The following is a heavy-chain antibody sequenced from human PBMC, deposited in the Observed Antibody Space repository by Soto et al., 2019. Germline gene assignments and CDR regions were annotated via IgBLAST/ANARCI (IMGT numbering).Heavy chain of an antibody. D-gene: IGHD6-13*01. CDR2: IIPIFGTA. Sequence: SVKVSCKASGGTFSSYAISWVRQAPGQGLEWMGGIIPIFGTANYAQKFQGRVTITAGKSTSTAYMELSSLRSEDTAVYYCARDDIAAAGTLSPSDYWGQGTLVTVSS. V-gene: IGHV1-69*06. CDR1: GGTFSSYA. CDR3: ARDDIAAAGTLSPSDY. J-gene: IGHJ4*02.